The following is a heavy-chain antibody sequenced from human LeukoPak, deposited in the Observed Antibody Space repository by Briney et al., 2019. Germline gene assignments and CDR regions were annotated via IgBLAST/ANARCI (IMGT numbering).Heavy chain of an antibody. CDR3: ARNVRAGTYYDY. CDR2: TYYRSQWSN. V-gene: IGHV6-1*01. Sequence: SQTLSLTCAISGDSVSSNSAAWNWIRQSPSRGLEWLGRTYYRSQWSNEYAVSVKSRITINADTSKNQFSLQVNSVTPEDTAVYYCARNVRAGTYYDYWGQGTLVTVSS. J-gene: IGHJ4*02. D-gene: IGHD6-13*01. CDR1: GDSVSSNSAA.